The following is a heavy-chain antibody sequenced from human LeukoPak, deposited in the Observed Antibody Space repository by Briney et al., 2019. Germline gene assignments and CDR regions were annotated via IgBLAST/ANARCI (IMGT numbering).Heavy chain of an antibody. CDR1: GGTFSSYD. D-gene: IGHD1-14*01. CDR2: IIPILGIA. J-gene: IGHJ4*02. Sequence: SVKVSCKASGGTFSSYDISWVRQAPGQGLEWMGRIIPILGIANYAQKFQGRVTITADKSTSTAYMELSSLRSEDTAVYYCARDSKGLPQPDDYWGQGTLVTVSS. V-gene: IGHV1-69*04. CDR3: ARDSKGLPQPDDY.